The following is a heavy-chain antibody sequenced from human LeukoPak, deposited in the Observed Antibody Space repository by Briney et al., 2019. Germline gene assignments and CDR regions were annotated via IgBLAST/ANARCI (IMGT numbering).Heavy chain of an antibody. CDR1: GFTFSNAW. CDR2: ISGSGGST. J-gene: IGHJ4*02. V-gene: IGHV3-23*01. CDR3: ATLEDAGY. D-gene: IGHD1-1*01. Sequence: GGSLRLSCAASGFTFSNAWMSWVRQAPGKGLEWVSAISGSGGSTYYADSVKGRFTISRDKSKNTLYLQMNSLRAEDTALYYCATLEDAGYWGQGTLVTVSS.